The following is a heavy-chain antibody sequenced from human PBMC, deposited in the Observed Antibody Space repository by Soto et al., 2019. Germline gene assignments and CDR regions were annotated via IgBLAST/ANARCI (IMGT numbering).Heavy chain of an antibody. V-gene: IGHV4-59*01. J-gene: IGHJ4*02. D-gene: IGHD6-13*01. CDR2: IHYSGTT. CDR3: AAGEASSRNLAPYYLDF. CDR1: GGSRKNYF. Sequence: SEALSLNCTESGGSRKNYFRTLMRPPPGKGLEWIGYIHYSGTTSFFPSYNPSLRSRVTISEDTSKNQFSLKLLSVTTADTAVYFCAAGEASSRNLAPYYLDFWGQGTPVPVSP.